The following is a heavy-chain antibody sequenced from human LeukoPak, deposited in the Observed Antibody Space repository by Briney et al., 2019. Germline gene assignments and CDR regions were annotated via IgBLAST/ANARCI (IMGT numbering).Heavy chain of an antibody. V-gene: IGHV3-23*01. CDR2: ISVSGGGT. CDR3: AKPGRWFGETRGYFDY. D-gene: IGHD3-10*01. CDR1: GFTFSSYE. Sequence: GGSLRLSCAASGFTFSSYEMNWVRQAPGKGLEWVSAISVSGGGTYYADSVKGRFTISRDNSKNTLYLQMNSLRAEDTAVYYCAKPGRWFGETRGYFDYWGQGTLVTVSS. J-gene: IGHJ4*02.